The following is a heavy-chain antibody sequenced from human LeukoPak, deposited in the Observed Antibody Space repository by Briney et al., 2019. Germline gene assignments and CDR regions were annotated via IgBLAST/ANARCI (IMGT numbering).Heavy chain of an antibody. CDR1: GFTFSSYG. J-gene: IGHJ3*02. CDR3: ARDGYDGAFDI. Sequence: GRSLRLSCAASGFTFSSYGMHWVRQAPGMGLEWVAVIWYDGSNKYYADSVKGRFTISRDNSKNTLYLQMNSLRAEDTAVYYCARDGYDGAFDIWGQGTMVTVSS. D-gene: IGHD5-12*01. V-gene: IGHV3-33*01. CDR2: IWYDGSNK.